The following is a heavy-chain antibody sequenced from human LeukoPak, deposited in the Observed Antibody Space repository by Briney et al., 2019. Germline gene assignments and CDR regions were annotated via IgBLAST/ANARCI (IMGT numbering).Heavy chain of an antibody. CDR1: GGSISSGSYY. CDR2: IYTSGST. D-gene: IGHD3-3*01. J-gene: IGHJ5*02. CDR3: AGELPDDFWSGSEGNWFDP. V-gene: IGHV4-61*02. Sequence: SQTLSLTCTVSGGSISSGSYYWSWIRQPAGKGLEWIGRIYTSGSTNYNPSLKSRVTISVDTSKNQFSLKLSSVTAADTAVYYCAGELPDDFWSGSEGNWFDPWGQGTLVTVSS.